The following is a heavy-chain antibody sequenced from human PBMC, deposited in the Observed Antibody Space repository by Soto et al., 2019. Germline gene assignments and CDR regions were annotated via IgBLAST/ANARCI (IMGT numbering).Heavy chain of an antibody. V-gene: IGHV4-61*01. CDR2: IYYSGST. J-gene: IGHJ4*02. Sequence: SETLSLTCTVSGGSVSSGSYYWSWIRQPPGKGLEWIGYIYYSGSTNYNPSLKSRVTISVDTSKNQFSLKLSSVTAADTAVHYCARERNWGSYLPDYWGQGTLVTVS. D-gene: IGHD3-16*02. CDR1: GGSVSSGSYY. CDR3: ARERNWGSYLPDY.